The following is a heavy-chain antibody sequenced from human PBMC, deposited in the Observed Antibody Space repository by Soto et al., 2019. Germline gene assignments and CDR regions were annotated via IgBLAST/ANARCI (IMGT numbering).Heavy chain of an antibody. J-gene: IGHJ4*02. D-gene: IGHD3-10*01. CDR1: RFSVKSSA. Sequence: PWGCMEISRAARRFSVKSSAVSGVRQAPGKGLEWVSAISGSGGSTYYADSVKGRFTISRDNSKNTLYLQMNSLRAEDTAVYYCXKDRGERGSGSYYYLDYWGQGTLVTVSS. CDR3: XKDRGERGSGSYYYLDY. V-gene: IGHV3-23*01. CDR2: ISGSGGST.